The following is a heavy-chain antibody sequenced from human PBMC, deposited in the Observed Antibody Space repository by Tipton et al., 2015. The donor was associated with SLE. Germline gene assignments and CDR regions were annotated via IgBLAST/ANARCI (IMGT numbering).Heavy chain of an antibody. V-gene: IGHV1-18*01. D-gene: IGHD6-13*01. CDR3: ARDIAAVKKNYMDV. CDR1: GYTFSNYG. Sequence: QLVQSGAEVKKTGASVKVYCKASGYTFSNYGVAWVRQAPGQGLEWVAWISAYSGDTKYAQKVQGRVTMTTDSSTSTAYMELRSLRSDDTAVYYCARDIAAVKKNYMDVWGKGTTVTVSS. J-gene: IGHJ6*03. CDR2: ISAYSGDT.